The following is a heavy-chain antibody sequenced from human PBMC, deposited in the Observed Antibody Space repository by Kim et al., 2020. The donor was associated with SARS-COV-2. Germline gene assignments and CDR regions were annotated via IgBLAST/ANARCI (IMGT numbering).Heavy chain of an antibody. V-gene: IGHV4-59*01. J-gene: IGHJ4*02. D-gene: IGHD5-18*01. CDR3: AGSGYSYGSFDY. CDR2: IYYSGST. CDR1: GGSISSYY. Sequence: SETLSLTCTVSGGSISSYYWSWIRQPPGKGLEWIGYIYYSGSTNYNPSLKSRVTISVDTSKNQFSLKLSSVTAADTAVYYCAGSGYSYGSFDYWGQGTLV.